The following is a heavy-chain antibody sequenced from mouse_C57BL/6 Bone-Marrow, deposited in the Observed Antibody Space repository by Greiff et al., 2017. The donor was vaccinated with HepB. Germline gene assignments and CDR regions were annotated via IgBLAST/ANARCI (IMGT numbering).Heavy chain of an antibody. CDR3: ALYYGSSPAWFAD. V-gene: IGHV1-81*01. CDR2: IYPRSGNT. Sequence: VQLQQSGAELARPGASVKLSCKASGYTFTSYGISWVKQRTGQGLEWIGEIYPRSGNTYYNEKFKGKATLTADKSSSTAYMELRSLTSEDSAVYFCALYYGSSPAWFADWGQGTLVTVSA. D-gene: IGHD1-1*01. J-gene: IGHJ3*01. CDR1: GYTFTSYG.